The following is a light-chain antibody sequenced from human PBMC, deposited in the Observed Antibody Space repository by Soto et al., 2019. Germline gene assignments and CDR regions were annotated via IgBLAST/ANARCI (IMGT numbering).Light chain of an antibody. J-gene: IGKJ1*01. V-gene: IGKV1-5*01. CDR3: QEYNNYWT. Sequence: DIQMTQSPSTLSASVVDTVTITGRASQTISRWLAWYQQKPGKAPRLLIYTASTLESGVPSRFSASGSGTEFTLTISSLHPDDFATYYCQEYNNYWTFGQGTKVDIK. CDR1: QTISRW. CDR2: TAS.